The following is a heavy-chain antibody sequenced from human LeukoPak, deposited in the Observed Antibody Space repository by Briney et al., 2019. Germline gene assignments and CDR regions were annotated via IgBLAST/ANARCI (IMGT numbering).Heavy chain of an antibody. CDR1: GFTFDDYA. J-gene: IGHJ4*02. CDR2: ISWNSGSI. Sequence: GRSLRLSCAASGFTFDDYAMHWVRQAPGKGLEWVSGISWNSGSIGYADSVKGRFTISRDNAKNSLYLQMNSLRAEDTALYYCAKAPYSGYDGGYYFDYWGQGTLVTVSS. D-gene: IGHD5-12*01. V-gene: IGHV3-9*01. CDR3: AKAPYSGYDGGYYFDY.